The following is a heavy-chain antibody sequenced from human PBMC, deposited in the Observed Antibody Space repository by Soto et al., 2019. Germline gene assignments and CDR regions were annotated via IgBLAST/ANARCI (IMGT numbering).Heavy chain of an antibody. CDR3: ASVTYGIRRRSLDF. J-gene: IGHJ4*02. V-gene: IGHV4-59*01. CDR1: GGSISNYY. Sequence: QVQLQESGPGLVKPSETLSLTCTVSGGSISNYYWSWIRQPPGKGLEWIGYIFNSENTNYNPSLKSRFTMSIDTSKNQSSLKLASVTAADTAVYYCASVTYGIRRRSLDFWGQGILVTVSS. D-gene: IGHD4-17*01. CDR2: IFNSENT.